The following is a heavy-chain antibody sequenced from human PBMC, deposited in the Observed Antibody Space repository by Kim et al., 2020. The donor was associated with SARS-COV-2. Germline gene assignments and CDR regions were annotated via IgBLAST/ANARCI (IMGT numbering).Heavy chain of an antibody. CDR2: IDGGGVFT. CDR1: GFTFSNYG. D-gene: IGHD1-1*01. CDR3: AKRDRTVSGTLNYFDY. V-gene: IGHV3-23*01. Sequence: GGSLRLSCAASGFTFSNYGMSWVRQAPGKGLEWVSNIDGGGVFTYYADSVKGRFTISRDNSKDTLFLQMNSLRAEDTAVYYCAKRDRTVSGTLNYFDYWGQGTLVTVSS. J-gene: IGHJ4*02.